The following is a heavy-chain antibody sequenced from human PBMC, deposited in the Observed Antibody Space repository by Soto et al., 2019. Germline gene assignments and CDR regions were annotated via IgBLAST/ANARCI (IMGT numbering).Heavy chain of an antibody. CDR3: AKVVVAATRHTDFDS. CDR1: GGSINSNNYY. V-gene: IGHV4-39*01. CDR2: IYYDGST. D-gene: IGHD2-15*01. Sequence: SETLSLTCTVSGGSINSNNYYWAWIRQPPGKGLAWIASIYYDGSTYYNPSLKSRVTISIDTYKNPFSLRLRSVTAADTAIYYCAKVVVAATRHTDFDSWGQGTLVTVSS. J-gene: IGHJ4*02.